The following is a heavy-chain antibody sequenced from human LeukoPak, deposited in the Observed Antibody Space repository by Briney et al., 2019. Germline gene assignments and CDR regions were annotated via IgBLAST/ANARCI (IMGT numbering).Heavy chain of an antibody. J-gene: IGHJ5*02. D-gene: IGHD1-7*01. CDR2: IYTSGSI. Sequence: SETLSLTCTVSGGSISSYYWSWIRQPAGKGLEWIGRIYTSGSITYNPSLKSRVSMSVDTSKNQFSLKLSSVTAADTAVYYCARYNWNYPAWFDPWGQGTLVTVSS. CDR1: GGSISSYY. CDR3: ARYNWNYPAWFDP. V-gene: IGHV4-4*07.